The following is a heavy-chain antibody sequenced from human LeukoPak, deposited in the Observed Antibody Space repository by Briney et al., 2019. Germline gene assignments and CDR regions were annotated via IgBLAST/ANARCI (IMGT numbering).Heavy chain of an antibody. D-gene: IGHD1-26*01. Sequence: IPGGSLRLSCAASGFTFDNYRMSWVRQAPGKGLEWVGRIKNKTNGGTTDYAAPVKGRFTTSRDDSKNTLYLQMNSLKTEDTAVYYCTTTIVGVTTWFDPWGQGTLVTVSS. CDR1: GFTFDNYR. CDR2: IKNKTNGGTT. V-gene: IGHV3-15*01. J-gene: IGHJ5*02. CDR3: TTTIVGVTTWFDP.